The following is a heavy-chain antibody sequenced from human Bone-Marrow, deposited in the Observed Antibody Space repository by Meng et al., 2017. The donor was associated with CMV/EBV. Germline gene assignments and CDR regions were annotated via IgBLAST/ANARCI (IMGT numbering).Heavy chain of an antibody. J-gene: IGHJ4*02. V-gene: IGHV3-21*01. CDR1: GFTFSSYS. D-gene: IGHD2-2*01. CDR2: ISSSSSYI. CDR3: ARNFNLIVVVPASYGGVDY. Sequence: GESLKISCAASGFTFSSYSMNWVRQAPGKGLEWVSSISSSSSYIYYADSVKGRFTISRDNSKNTLYLQMNSLRAEDTAVYYCARNFNLIVVVPASYGGVDYWVQGTLVTVSS.